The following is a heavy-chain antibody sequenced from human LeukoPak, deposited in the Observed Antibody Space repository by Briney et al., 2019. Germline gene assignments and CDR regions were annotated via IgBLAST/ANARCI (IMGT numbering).Heavy chain of an antibody. V-gene: IGHV3-23*01. J-gene: IGHJ4*02. CDR1: GFTLSNYV. CDR3: ASSCSSIWYFAS. D-gene: IGHD6-13*01. CDR2: FGGSDGTT. Sequence: GGSLRHSSAASGFTLSNYVMSWVRPAPRQGLEWVSAFGGSDGTTYYAHSVKDPFTISRNSSRNMLYLQMNSLRDDDTVVYYCASSCSSIWYFASWGQGTLVTVSS.